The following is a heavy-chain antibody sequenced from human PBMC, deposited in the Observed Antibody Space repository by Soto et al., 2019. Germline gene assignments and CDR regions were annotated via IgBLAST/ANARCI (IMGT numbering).Heavy chain of an antibody. V-gene: IGHV4-31*03. CDR2: IYYSGST. Sequence: TSETLSLTCTVSGGSISSGGYYWSWIRQHPGKGLEWIGYIYYSGSTYYNPSLKSRVTISVDTSKNQFSLKLSSVTAADTAVYYCARDYGSGSYYPANWFDPWGQGTLVTVSS. D-gene: IGHD3-10*01. CDR1: GGSISSGGYY. J-gene: IGHJ5*02. CDR3: ARDYGSGSYYPANWFDP.